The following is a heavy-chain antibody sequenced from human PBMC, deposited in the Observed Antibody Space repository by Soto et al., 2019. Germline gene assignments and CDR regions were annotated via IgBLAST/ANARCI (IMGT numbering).Heavy chain of an antibody. Sequence: EVQLLESGGGLVQPGGSLRLSCAASGFTFSSYAMSWVRQAPGKGLEFVSYISVSGTSLKYADSVKGRFTISRDDAKNSLFLQMNSLRPEDTAVYYCVGGGLYYFDYWGQGILVTVSS. J-gene: IGHJ4*02. CDR1: GFTFSSYA. V-gene: IGHV3-48*03. D-gene: IGHD2-15*01. CDR2: ISVSGTSL. CDR3: VGGGLYYFDY.